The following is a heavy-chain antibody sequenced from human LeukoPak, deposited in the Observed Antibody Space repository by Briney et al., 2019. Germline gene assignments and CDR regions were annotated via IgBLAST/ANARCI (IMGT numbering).Heavy chain of an antibody. CDR2: INPNSGGT. CDR3: ARDPGLRDYIPWRAFDI. V-gene: IGHV1-2*02. D-gene: IGHD4-11*01. J-gene: IGHJ3*02. Sequence: GASVKVSCKASGYTFTGYYMHWVRQAPGQGLEWMGWINPNSGGTNYAQKFQGRVTMTRDTSISTAYMDLGSLRSDDTAVYFCARDPGLRDYIPWRAFDIWGQGTMVTVSS. CDR1: GYTFTGYY.